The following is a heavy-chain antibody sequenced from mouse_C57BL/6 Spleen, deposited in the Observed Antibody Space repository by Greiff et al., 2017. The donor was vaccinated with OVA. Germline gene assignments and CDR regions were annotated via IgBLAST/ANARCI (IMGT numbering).Heavy chain of an antibody. Sequence: EVQLVESGGGLVKPGGSLKLSCAASGFTFSSYAMSWVRQTPAKRLEWVATISDGGSYTYYPDNVKGRFTISRDNAKNNLYLQMSHLKSEDTAMYYCARDRPFAYWGQGTLVTVSA. CDR2: ISDGGSYT. J-gene: IGHJ3*01. CDR1: GFTFSSYA. V-gene: IGHV5-4*01. CDR3: ARDRPFAY.